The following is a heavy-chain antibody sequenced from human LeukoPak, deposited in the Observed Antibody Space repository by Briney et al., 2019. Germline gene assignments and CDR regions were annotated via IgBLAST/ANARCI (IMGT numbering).Heavy chain of an antibody. Sequence: GGSLRLSCAASGFTFSSYWMHWVRQAPGKGLVWVSRISKDGSSTYYADSVKGRFTISRDNAKNTPYLQMNSLRAEDTAVYYCAGSLGPLTEYWGQGTLVTVSS. D-gene: IGHD7-27*01. CDR3: AGSLGPLTEY. CDR1: GFTFSSYW. J-gene: IGHJ4*02. V-gene: IGHV3-74*01. CDR2: ISKDGSST.